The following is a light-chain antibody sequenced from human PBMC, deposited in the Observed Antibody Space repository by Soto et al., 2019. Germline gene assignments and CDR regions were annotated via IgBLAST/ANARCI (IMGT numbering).Light chain of an antibody. Sequence: QSALTQPASVSGSPGQSITISCTGTSSDVGGYKYVSWSQQHPGKAPQLIIYEVSNRPSGVSNRFSGSKSGNTASLTISGLQAEDEADYYCSSYTSSSTYVFGTGTKLTVL. V-gene: IGLV2-14*01. CDR3: SSYTSSSTYV. CDR2: EVS. J-gene: IGLJ1*01. CDR1: SSDVGGYKY.